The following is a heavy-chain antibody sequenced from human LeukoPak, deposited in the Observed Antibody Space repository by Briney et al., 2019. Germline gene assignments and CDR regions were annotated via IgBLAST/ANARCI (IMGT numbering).Heavy chain of an antibody. CDR2: IRYSGRT. CDR3: ARLPDVSGWPFDY. Sequence: TETLSLTCTASVESISRDFWTWIRQPTGKGLEWIGYIRYSGRTEYNPSLKSRVTISIQTSKNQFSLKLTSVTAADTAIYYCARLPDVSGWPFDYWGQGILVTVSS. D-gene: IGHD6-19*01. CDR1: VESISRDF. V-gene: IGHV4-59*01. J-gene: IGHJ4*02.